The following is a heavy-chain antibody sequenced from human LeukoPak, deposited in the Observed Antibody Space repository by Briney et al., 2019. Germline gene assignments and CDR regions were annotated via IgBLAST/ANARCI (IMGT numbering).Heavy chain of an antibody. CDR1: GYTFTSYD. CDR3: ASHPVVTQVVDY. Sequence: ASVKVSCKASGYTFTSYDINWVRQATGQGLEWMGWMNPNSGNTGYAQKFQGRVTMTRNTSISTAYMELSRLRSDDTAVYYCASHPVVTQVVDYWGQGTLVTVSS. J-gene: IGHJ4*02. V-gene: IGHV1-8*01. D-gene: IGHD4-23*01. CDR2: MNPNSGNT.